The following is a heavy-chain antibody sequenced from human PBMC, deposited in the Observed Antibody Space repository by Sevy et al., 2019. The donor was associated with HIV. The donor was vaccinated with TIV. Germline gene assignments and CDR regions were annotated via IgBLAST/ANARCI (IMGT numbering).Heavy chain of an antibody. D-gene: IGHD5-18*01. CDR2: IKEDGKET. J-gene: IGHJ4*02. V-gene: IGHV3-7*03. Sequence: GGSLRLSCVASGFTVSNYWMNWVRQAPGMGLEWVAKIKEDGKETYYVDSGKGRFTISRENAKNSLYLQMTSLRAEDTSVYYCARDKNTAMVTPFDFWGQGTLVTVSS. CDR3: ARDKNTAMVTPFDF. CDR1: GFTVSNYW.